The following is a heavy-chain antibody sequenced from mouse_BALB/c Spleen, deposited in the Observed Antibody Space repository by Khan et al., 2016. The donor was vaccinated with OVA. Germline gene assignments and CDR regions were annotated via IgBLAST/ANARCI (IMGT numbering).Heavy chain of an antibody. CDR3: VRLEDI. Sequence: VQLQESGPGLVAPSPSLSITCTVSGFSLTSSCVHWVRQPPGKGLEWLGVIWAGGSTNYYSPLMSSLSTCTDNSKCHACLKMNSLQTDDTALYYCVRLEDIWGQGTTLTVFS. D-gene: IGHD1-3*01. CDR1: GFSLTSSC. V-gene: IGHV2-9*02. J-gene: IGHJ2*01. CDR2: IWAGGST.